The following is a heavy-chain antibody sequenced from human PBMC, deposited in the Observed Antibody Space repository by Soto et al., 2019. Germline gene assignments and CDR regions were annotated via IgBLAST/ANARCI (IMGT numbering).Heavy chain of an antibody. D-gene: IGHD3-3*01. CDR2: INAGNGNT. Sequence: ASVKVSCKASGYTFTSYAMHWVRQAPGQRLEWMGWINAGNGNTKYSQKFQGRVTITRDTSASTAYMELSSLRSEDTAVYYCARDPDYDFWSGPYYYMDVWGKGTTVTVSS. CDR3: ARDPDYDFWSGPYYYMDV. J-gene: IGHJ6*03. V-gene: IGHV1-3*01. CDR1: GYTFTSYA.